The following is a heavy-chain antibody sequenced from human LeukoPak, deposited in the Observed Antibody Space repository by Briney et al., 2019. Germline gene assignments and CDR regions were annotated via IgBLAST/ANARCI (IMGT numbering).Heavy chain of an antibody. Sequence: ASVKVSCKASVYTFTTYYMHWVRQARGQGPEWMGWINPYSGGTNSAQQFQGRVTMTSDTSISTAYMELSRLRSDDTAVYYCARATYTSTWYHDGFDIWGQGTMVTVSS. D-gene: IGHD6-13*01. CDR2: INPYSGGT. CDR3: ARATYTSTWYHDGFDI. CDR1: VYTFTTYY. V-gene: IGHV1-2*02. J-gene: IGHJ3*02.